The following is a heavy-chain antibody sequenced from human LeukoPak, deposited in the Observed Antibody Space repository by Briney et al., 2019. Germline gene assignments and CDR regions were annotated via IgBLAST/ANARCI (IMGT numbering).Heavy chain of an antibody. CDR3: ARVCSGWYYYYGMDV. CDR1: GYTFTGYY. D-gene: IGHD6-19*01. J-gene: IGHJ6*02. CDR2: INPNSGGT. V-gene: IGHV1-2*02. Sequence: ASVKVSCKASGYTFTGYYMHWVRQAPGQGLEWMGWINPNSGGTNYAQKFQGRVTMTRDTSISTAYMELSRLRSDDTAVYYCARVCSGWYYYYGMDVWGQGTTVTVSS.